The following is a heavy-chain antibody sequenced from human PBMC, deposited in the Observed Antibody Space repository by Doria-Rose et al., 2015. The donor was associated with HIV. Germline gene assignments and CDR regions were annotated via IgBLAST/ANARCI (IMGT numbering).Heavy chain of an antibody. Sequence: QVQLQESGPGLVEPSQTLSLTCTVSGDSIKNREYYWSWIRQYPGKGLEWIGYISHSGTTSYNPSLSSRVTISRDTFDNDFSLQMNSVTAADTALYFCARGGQYCSTASCSWVQSYWYFTLWGRGTLVTVSA. CDR2: ISHSGTT. V-gene: IGHV4-31*03. J-gene: IGHJ2*01. CDR1: GDSIKNREYY. D-gene: IGHD2-8*01. CDR3: ARGGQYCSTASCSWVQSYWYFTL.